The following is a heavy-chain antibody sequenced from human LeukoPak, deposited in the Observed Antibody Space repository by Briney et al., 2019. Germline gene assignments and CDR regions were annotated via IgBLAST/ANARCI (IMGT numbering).Heavy chain of an antibody. J-gene: IGHJ4*02. D-gene: IGHD6-19*01. V-gene: IGHV1-8*01. CDR1: GYTFTSYD. Sequence: ASVKVSCKASGYTFTSYDINWVRQTTGQGLEWMGWMNSNSGNTGYAQKFQGRVTMTRDTSTSTVYMELSSLRSEDTAVYYCARDRGYRAVAGTLDYWGQGTLVTVSS. CDR2: MNSNSGNT. CDR3: ARDRGYRAVAGTLDY.